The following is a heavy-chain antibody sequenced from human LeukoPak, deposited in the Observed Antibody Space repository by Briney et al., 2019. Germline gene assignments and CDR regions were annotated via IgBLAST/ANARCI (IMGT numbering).Heavy chain of an antibody. CDR1: GFTFSSYS. CDR2: ISSSSSYI. D-gene: IGHD2-15*01. CDR3: ARDVGRGYYYYGMDV. J-gene: IGHJ6*04. Sequence: GGSLRLSCAASGFTFSSYSMNWVRQAPGKGLEWVSSISSSSSYIYYADSVKGRFTISRDNAENSLYLQMNSLRAEDTAVYYCARDVGRGYYYYGMDVWGKGTTVTVSS. V-gene: IGHV3-21*01.